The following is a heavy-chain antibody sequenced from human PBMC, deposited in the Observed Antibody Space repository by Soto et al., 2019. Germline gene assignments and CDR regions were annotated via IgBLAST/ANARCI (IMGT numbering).Heavy chain of an antibody. CDR1: GVSISSGDYY. CDR2: IYYSGST. CDR3: ARGTVGRITIFGVVIKTFDY. J-gene: IGHJ4*02. Sequence: SETLSLTCTFSGVSISSGDYYWSWIRQPPGKFLEWIGYIYYSGSTYYNPSLKSRVTISVDTSKNQFSLKLSSVTAADTAVYYCARGTVGRITIFGVVIKTFDYWGQGTLVTVSS. D-gene: IGHD3-3*01. V-gene: IGHV4-30-4*01.